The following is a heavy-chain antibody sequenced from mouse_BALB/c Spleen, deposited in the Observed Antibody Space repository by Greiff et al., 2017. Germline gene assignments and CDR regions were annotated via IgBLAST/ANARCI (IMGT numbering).Heavy chain of an antibody. CDR2: INPSTGYT. D-gene: IGHD4-1*01. J-gene: IGHJ2*01. Sequence: VQLQQSGAELAKPGASVKMSCKASGYTFTSYWMHWVKQRPGQGLEWIGYINPSTGYTEYNQKFKDKATLTADKSSSTAYMQLSSLTSEDSAVYYCARRAGTVDYWGQGTTLTVSS. CDR1: GYTFTSYW. V-gene: IGHV1-7*01. CDR3: ARRAGTVDY.